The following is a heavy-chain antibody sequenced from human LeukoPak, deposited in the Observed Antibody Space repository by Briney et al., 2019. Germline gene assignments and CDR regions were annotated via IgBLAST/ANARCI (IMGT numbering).Heavy chain of an antibody. J-gene: IGHJ4*02. Sequence: GGSLRLSCAASGFTFSSYGMHRVRQAPGKGLEWVAVISYDGSNKYYADSVKGRFTISRDNSKNTLYLQMNSLRAEDTAVYYCAKDQYSGSHYFDYWGQGTLVTVSS. D-gene: IGHD1-26*01. V-gene: IGHV3-30*18. CDR2: ISYDGSNK. CDR1: GFTFSSYG. CDR3: AKDQYSGSHYFDY.